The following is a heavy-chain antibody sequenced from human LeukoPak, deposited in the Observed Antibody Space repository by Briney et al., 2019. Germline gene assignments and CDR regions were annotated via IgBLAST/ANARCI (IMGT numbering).Heavy chain of an antibody. Sequence: SSVKVSCKASGGTFSSYAISWVRQAPGQGLEWMGGIIPIFGTANYAQKFQGRVTTTADESTSTAYMELSSLRSEDTAVYYCARAPSPYYDFWSGYLPNWFDPWGQGTLVTVSS. J-gene: IGHJ5*02. D-gene: IGHD3-3*01. CDR1: GGTFSSYA. CDR2: IIPIFGTA. V-gene: IGHV1-69*01. CDR3: ARAPSPYYDFWSGYLPNWFDP.